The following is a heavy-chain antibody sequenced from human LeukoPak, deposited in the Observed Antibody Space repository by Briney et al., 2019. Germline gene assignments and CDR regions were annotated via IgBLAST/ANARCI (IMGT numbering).Heavy chain of an antibody. CDR2: IYTSGST. Sequence: SETLSLTCTVSGGSISSYYWSWIRQPAGKGLEWIGRIYTSGSTNYNPSLKSRVTMSVDTSKNQFSLKLSSVTAADTAVYYCARDNYYYGSGSYYTAYYYYMDVWGKGTTVTVSS. CDR1: GGSISSYY. D-gene: IGHD3-10*01. CDR3: ARDNYYYGSGSYYTAYYYYMDV. J-gene: IGHJ6*03. V-gene: IGHV4-4*07.